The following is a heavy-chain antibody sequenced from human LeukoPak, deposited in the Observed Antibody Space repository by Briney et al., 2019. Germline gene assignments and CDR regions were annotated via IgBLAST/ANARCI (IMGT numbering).Heavy chain of an antibody. D-gene: IGHD2-2*01. Sequence: GASVTVSCTVSGYTLTELSMHWVRQAPGKGLEWMGGFDPEDGETIYSQSFQGRVTMTEDTSADTAYMELSSLGSEDTAVYFCATGDRSSTSTGGMDVWGQGTTVIVSS. J-gene: IGHJ6*02. CDR3: ATGDRSSTSTGGMDV. CDR1: GYTLTELS. CDR2: FDPEDGET. V-gene: IGHV1-24*01.